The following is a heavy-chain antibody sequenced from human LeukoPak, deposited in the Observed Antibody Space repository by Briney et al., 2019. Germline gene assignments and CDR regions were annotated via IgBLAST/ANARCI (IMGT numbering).Heavy chain of an antibody. CDR3: ARDGYAGSGSFDG. CDR2: FYYSGST. CDR1: GGSVSSGSYY. J-gene: IGHJ5*02. V-gene: IGHV4-61*01. D-gene: IGHD3-10*01. Sequence: SETLSLTCTVSGGSVSSGSYYWSWIRQPPGKGLEWIGYFYYSGSTNYNPSLKSRVTVSIDTSKNQFSLRLSSVTAADTAVYFCARDGYAGSGSFDGWGQGSLVTVS.